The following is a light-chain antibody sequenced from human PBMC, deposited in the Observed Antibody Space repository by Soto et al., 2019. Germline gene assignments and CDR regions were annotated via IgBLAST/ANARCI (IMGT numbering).Light chain of an antibody. CDR3: KQYGSSPQYT. J-gene: IGKJ2*01. V-gene: IGKV3-20*01. CDR1: RSFSSSY. CDR2: AAS. Sequence: EIVLTQSPGTLSLSPGERATLSCRASRSFSSSYLAWYQQKPGQAPKLLIYAASTRATGIPDRFSGSGSATDFTLTISRLEPEDSAVYYCKQYGSSPQYTFGQGTKLEIK.